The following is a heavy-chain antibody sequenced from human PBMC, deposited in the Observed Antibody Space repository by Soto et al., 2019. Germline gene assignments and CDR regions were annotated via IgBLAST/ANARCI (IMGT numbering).Heavy chain of an antibody. CDR3: ARKICGYDCGVVYAFDI. D-gene: IGHD5-12*01. CDR2: IYYSGST. CDR1: GGSISSSSYY. Sequence: SETLSLTCTVSGGSISSSSYYWGWIRQPPGKGLEWIGSIYYSGSTYYNPSLKSRVTISVDTSKNQFSLKLSSVTAADTAVYYCARKICGYDCGVVYAFDIWGQGTMVTVSS. V-gene: IGHV4-39*01. J-gene: IGHJ3*02.